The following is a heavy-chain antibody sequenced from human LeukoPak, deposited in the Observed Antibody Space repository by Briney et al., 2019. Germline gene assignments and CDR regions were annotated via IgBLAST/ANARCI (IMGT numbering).Heavy chain of an antibody. J-gene: IGHJ5*02. V-gene: IGHV4-34*01. CDR3: ARTSYQLLRNNWFDP. Sequence: PSETLSLTCTVSGGSISNYFWSWIRQPPGKGLEWIGEINHSGSTNYNPSLKSRVTISVDTSKNQFSLKLSSVTAADTAVYYCARTSYQLLRNNWFDPWGQGTLVTVSS. CDR1: GGSISNYF. D-gene: IGHD2-2*01. CDR2: INHSGST.